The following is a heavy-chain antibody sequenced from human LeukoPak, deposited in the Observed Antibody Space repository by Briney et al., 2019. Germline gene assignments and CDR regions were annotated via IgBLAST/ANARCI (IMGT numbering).Heavy chain of an antibody. CDR3: ARARRNDYGDYYFDY. J-gene: IGHJ4*02. D-gene: IGHD4-17*01. CDR2: IGTAGDT. CDR1: GFTFSSYD. Sequence: GGSLRLSCAASGFTFSSYDMHWVRQATGKGLEWVSAIGTAGDTYYPGSVKGRFTISGENAKNSLYLQMNSLRAGDTAVYYCARARRNDYGDYYFDYWGQGTLVTVSS. V-gene: IGHV3-13*01.